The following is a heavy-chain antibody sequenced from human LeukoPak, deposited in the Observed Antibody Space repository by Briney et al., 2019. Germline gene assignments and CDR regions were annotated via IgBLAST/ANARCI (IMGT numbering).Heavy chain of an antibody. D-gene: IGHD6-19*01. CDR2: ISGSGGST. Sequence: PGGSLRLSCAASGFTFSSYAMSWVRQAPGKGLEWVSGISGSGGSTYYADSVKGRFTISRDNSKNTLCLQMNSLRAEDTAVYYCAKSKARIAVAGGMDVWGQGTTVTVSS. CDR3: AKSKARIAVAGGMDV. CDR1: GFTFSSYA. J-gene: IGHJ6*02. V-gene: IGHV3-23*01.